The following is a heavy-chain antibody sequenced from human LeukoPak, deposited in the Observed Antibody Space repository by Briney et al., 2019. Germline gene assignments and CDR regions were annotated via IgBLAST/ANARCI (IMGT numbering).Heavy chain of an antibody. CDR3: AGGGRYDYVWGSYAFDY. CDR1: GYSFTSYW. J-gene: IGHJ4*02. V-gene: IGHV5-51*01. Sequence: GESLKISCKGSGYSFTSYWIGWVRQMPGKGLEWMGIIYPGDSDTRYSPSFQGQVTISADKSINTAYLQWVSLNASDTAMYYCAGGGRYDYVWGSYAFDYWGQGTLVTVSS. D-gene: IGHD3-16*01. CDR2: IYPGDSDT.